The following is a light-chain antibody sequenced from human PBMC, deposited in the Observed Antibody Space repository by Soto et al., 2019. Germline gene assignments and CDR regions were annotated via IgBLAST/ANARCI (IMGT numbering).Light chain of an antibody. CDR1: SSNIGAGYD. CDR3: QTYDNSLSGSEV. Sequence: QSALTQPPSVSGAPGQRVTISCTGSSSNIGAGYDVHWYQQLPGTAPKLLIYGNKNRPSGVPDRFSGSKSGTSASLAITGLQAEDEADYYCQTYDNSLSGSEVFGGGTKLTVL. J-gene: IGLJ2*01. V-gene: IGLV1-40*01. CDR2: GNK.